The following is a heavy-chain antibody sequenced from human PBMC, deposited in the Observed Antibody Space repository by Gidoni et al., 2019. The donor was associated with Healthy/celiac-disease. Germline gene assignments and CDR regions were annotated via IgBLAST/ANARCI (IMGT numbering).Heavy chain of an antibody. CDR3: ARVPGYSYVYFDY. D-gene: IGHD5-18*01. CDR2: IYYSGST. J-gene: IGHJ4*02. Sequence: QLQLQESGPGLVKPSETLSLTCTVSGGSISSSSYYWGWLRQPPGKGLEWIGSIYYSGSTYYNPSLKSRVTISVDTSKNQFSLKLSSVTAADTAVYYCARVPGYSYVYFDYWGQGTLVTVSS. CDR1: GGSISSSSYY. V-gene: IGHV4-39*07.